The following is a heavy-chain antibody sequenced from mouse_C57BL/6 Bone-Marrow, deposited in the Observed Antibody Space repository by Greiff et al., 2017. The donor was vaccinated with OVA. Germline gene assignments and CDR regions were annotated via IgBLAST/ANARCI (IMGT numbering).Heavy chain of an antibody. D-gene: IGHD2-2*01. J-gene: IGHJ3*01. CDR1: GYTFTSYG. V-gene: IGHV1-81*01. CDR2: IYPRSGNT. CDR3: AIYYGYEGFAY. Sequence: QVQLQQSGAELARPGASVKLSCKASGYTFTSYGISWVKQRTGQGLEWIGEIYPRSGNTYYNEKFKGKATLTADKSSSTAYMELRSLTSEDSAVYFCAIYYGYEGFAYWGQGTLVTVSA.